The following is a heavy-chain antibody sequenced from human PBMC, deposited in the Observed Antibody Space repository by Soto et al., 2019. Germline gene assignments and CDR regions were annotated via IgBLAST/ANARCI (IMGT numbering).Heavy chain of an antibody. J-gene: IGHJ4*02. CDR1: GYTFTGYY. V-gene: IGHV1-2*02. CDR2: INPNSGGT. CDR3: ARADVLRYFDWLLLPPDY. Sequence: XSVKVSCQASGYTFTGYYMHWVRQAPGQGLEWMGWINPNSGGTNYAQKFQGRVTMTRDTSISTAYMELSRLRSDDTAVYYCARADVLRYFDWLLLPPDYWGQGPLVTVSS. D-gene: IGHD3-9*01.